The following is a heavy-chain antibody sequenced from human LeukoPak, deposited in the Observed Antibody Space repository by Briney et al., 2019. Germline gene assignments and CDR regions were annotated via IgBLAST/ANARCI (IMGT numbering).Heavy chain of an antibody. V-gene: IGHV3-23*01. CDR2: ISVSGGSA. Sequence: GGSLRLSCAASGLIFSNYAMSWVRQAPGKGLEWVSTISVSGGSANYADSAKGWFTISRDSSKNTLYLQMNSLRAEDTAVYYCAKRGHSSGWYLHAFDIWGQGTMVTVSS. CDR1: GLIFSNYA. J-gene: IGHJ3*02. CDR3: AKRGHSSGWYLHAFDI. D-gene: IGHD6-19*01.